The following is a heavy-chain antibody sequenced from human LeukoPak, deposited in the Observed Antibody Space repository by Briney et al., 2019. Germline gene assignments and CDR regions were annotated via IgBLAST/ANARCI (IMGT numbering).Heavy chain of an antibody. CDR3: ARRAGAYSHPYDY. J-gene: IGHJ4*02. V-gene: IGHV3-53*01. CDR1: GFTFSTYG. D-gene: IGHD4/OR15-4a*01. CDR2: IYSGTI. Sequence: GGSLRLSCAASGFTFSTYGMHWVRQAPGKGLEWVSFIYSGTIHYSDSVKGRFTISRDNSKNTLYLQMNSLRAEDTAVYYCARRAGAYSHPYDYWGQGTLVTVSS.